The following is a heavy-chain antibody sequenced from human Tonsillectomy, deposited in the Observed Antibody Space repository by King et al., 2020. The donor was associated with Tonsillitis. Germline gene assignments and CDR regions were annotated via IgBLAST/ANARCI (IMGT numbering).Heavy chain of an antibody. CDR2: IWYDGSDK. CDR1: GFTFSTYG. J-gene: IGHJ3*02. V-gene: IGHV3-33*08. CDR3: VRDRSQVALGDAFDI. D-gene: IGHD7-27*01. Sequence: VQLVESGGGVVQPGRSLRLSCASSGFTFSTYGMHLVRQAPGKGLEWVALIWYDGSDKNYADSVKGRVTISRDNFKNTLYLQMDSLIAEDTAVYYCVRDRSQVALGDAFDIWGQGTMVTVSS.